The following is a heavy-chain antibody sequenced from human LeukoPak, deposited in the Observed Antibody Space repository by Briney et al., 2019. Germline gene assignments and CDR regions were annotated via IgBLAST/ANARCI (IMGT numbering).Heavy chain of an antibody. J-gene: IGHJ4*02. CDR1: GGSISSSSYS. Sequence: PSETLSLTCTVSGGSISSSSYSWGWIRQPPGKGLEWIGSIYYSGSTYYNPSLKSRVTISVDTSKNQFSLKLSSVTAADTAVYYCARQLGYCSSTSCYADKVDYWGQGTLVTVSP. CDR3: ARQLGYCSSTSCYADKVDY. CDR2: IYYSGST. V-gene: IGHV4-39*01. D-gene: IGHD2-2*01.